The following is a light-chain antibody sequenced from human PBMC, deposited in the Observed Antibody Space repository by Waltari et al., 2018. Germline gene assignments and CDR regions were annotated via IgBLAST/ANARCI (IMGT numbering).Light chain of an antibody. J-gene: IGLJ2*01. CDR2: SDS. Sequence: SYELTQPLSVSVALGQTARITCGENNIGSKNVQWYLQKPGQAPVMVIYSDSNRPSVVPERFSGSNSANTATLTISRAQAGDEADYYCQVWDSTTVVFGGGTKLTVL. CDR3: QVWDSTTVV. CDR1: NIGSKN. V-gene: IGLV3-9*01.